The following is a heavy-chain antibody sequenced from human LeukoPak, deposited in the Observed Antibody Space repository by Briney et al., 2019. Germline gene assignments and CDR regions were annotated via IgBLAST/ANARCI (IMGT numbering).Heavy chain of an antibody. J-gene: IGHJ4*02. CDR1: GYTFTSYG. Sequence: ASVKVSCKASGYTFTSYGTSWVRQAPGQGLEWMGWISAYNGNTNYAQKLQGRVTMTTDTSTSTAYMELRRLRSDDTAVYYCAREDSSGYYGYLTHDFDYWGQGTLVTVSS. V-gene: IGHV1-18*01. CDR3: AREDSSGYYGYLTHDFDY. D-gene: IGHD3-22*01. CDR2: ISAYNGNT.